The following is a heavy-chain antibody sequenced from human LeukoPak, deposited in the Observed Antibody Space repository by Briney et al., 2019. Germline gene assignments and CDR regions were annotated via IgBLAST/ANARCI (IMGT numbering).Heavy chain of an antibody. CDR1: GFTFSSYS. CDR3: ARDGRYYGSGSYQDH. J-gene: IGHJ4*02. CDR2: ISYDGSNQ. V-gene: IGHV3-30*03. D-gene: IGHD3-10*01. Sequence: GGSLRLSCAASGFTFSSYSMHWVRQAPGKGLEWVAIISYDGSNQYYSDSVKGRFTISRDNSKNTLYLQTNSLRAEDTAMYYCARDGRYYGSGSYQDHWGQGTLVTVSS.